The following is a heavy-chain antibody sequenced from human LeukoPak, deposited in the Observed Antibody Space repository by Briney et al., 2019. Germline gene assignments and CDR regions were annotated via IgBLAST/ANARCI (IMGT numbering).Heavy chain of an antibody. CDR1: GFTFSNAW. V-gene: IGHV3-15*01. CDR2: IKSETDGGTT. CDR3: TTTFVS. J-gene: IGHJ5*02. Sequence: GGSLRLSCAASGFTFSNAWMTWVRQAPGKGLEWVGRIKSETDGGTTDYAAPVKGRFTISRDDSRSTLYLQMNSLKTEDTAVYYYTTTFVSWGQGTLVTVSS.